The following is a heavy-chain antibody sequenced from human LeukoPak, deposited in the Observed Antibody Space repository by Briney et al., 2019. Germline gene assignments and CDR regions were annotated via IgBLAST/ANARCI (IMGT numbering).Heavy chain of an antibody. J-gene: IGHJ4*02. D-gene: IGHD3-22*01. CDR3: SRYYDSSGACDY. Sequence: SETLSLTCAVYGGSFSGYYWSRIRQPPGKGLEWIGEINHSGSTNYNPSLKSRVTISVDTSKNQFSLKLSSVTAADTAVYYCSRYYDSSGACDYWGQGTLVTVSS. CDR2: INHSGST. V-gene: IGHV4-34*01. CDR1: GGSFSGYY.